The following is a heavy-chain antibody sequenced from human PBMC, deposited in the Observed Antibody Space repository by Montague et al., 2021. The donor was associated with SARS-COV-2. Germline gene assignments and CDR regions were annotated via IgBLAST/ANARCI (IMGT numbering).Heavy chain of an antibody. D-gene: IGHD7-27*01. V-gene: IGHV4-59*08. J-gene: IGHJ4*02. CDR3: ARRANWDWYYFDY. CDR2: AYFYVRE. CDR1: RARIIKRK. Sequence: SETLSLTCSVTRARIIKRKRSSDGHTSELSHHRIAYAYFYVREKNNHSLKSRVTISVETSKNKFSLKLSSVTAVDTAFYYCARRANWDWYYFDYWGQGTLVTVSS.